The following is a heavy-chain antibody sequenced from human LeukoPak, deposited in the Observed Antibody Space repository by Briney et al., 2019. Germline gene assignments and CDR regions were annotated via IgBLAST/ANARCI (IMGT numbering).Heavy chain of an antibody. CDR3: ARDRGYSSSWGSFDY. CDR2: ISSSGSTI. V-gene: IGHV3-48*04. J-gene: IGHJ4*02. Sequence: PGGSLRLSCAASGFTFSSYSMNWVRQAPGKGLEWVSYISSSGSTIYYDDSVKGRFTISRDNAKNPLYLQMNSLRAEDTAVYYCARDRGYSSSWGSFDYWGQGTLVTVSS. CDR1: GFTFSSYS. D-gene: IGHD6-13*01.